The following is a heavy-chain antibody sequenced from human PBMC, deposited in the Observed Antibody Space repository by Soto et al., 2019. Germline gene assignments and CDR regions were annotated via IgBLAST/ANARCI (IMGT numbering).Heavy chain of an antibody. CDR2: LYDVDGT. V-gene: IGHV3-53*01. D-gene: IGHD1-1*01. CDR3: ASWHEREHAYDV. J-gene: IGHJ3*01. CDR1: GLTVSGKKY. Sequence: DVQLVESGGGLIQPGESLRLSCAAFGLTVSGKKYVAWVRQAPGKGLEWVSALYDVDGTYYADSVKGRFTTSRDSSKTTEYLQMNGLRPDDTAVYYCASWHEREHAYDVWGQGTTVTVSS.